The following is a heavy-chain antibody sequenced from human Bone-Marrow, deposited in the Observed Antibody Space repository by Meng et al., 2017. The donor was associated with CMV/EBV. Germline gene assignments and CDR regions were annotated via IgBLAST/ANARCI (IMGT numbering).Heavy chain of an antibody. CDR1: GYTFTGYY. CDR3: ARDHPYYDSSGPTYYYYGMDV. V-gene: IGHV1-2*02. D-gene: IGHD3-22*01. Sequence: ASVKVSCKASGYTFTGYYMHWVRQAPGQGLEWMGWINPNSGGTNYAQKFQGRVTMTRDTSISTAYMELSRLRSDDTAVYYCARDHPYYDSSGPTYYYYGMDVWGQGTTVTVSS. J-gene: IGHJ6*02. CDR2: INPNSGGT.